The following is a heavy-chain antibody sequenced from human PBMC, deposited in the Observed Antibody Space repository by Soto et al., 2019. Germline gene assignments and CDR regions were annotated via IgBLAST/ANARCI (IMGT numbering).Heavy chain of an antibody. CDR2: IYYSGST. V-gene: IGHV4-39*01. Sequence: PSETLFLTCTVSGGSISSSSYYWGWIRQPPGKGLEWIGSIYYSGSTYYNPSLKSRVTISVDTSKNQFSLKLSSVTAADTAVYYCARYYYDSSGYSTGFDYWGQGTLVTVSS. CDR3: ARYYYDSSGYSTGFDY. J-gene: IGHJ4*02. D-gene: IGHD3-22*01. CDR1: GGSISSSSYY.